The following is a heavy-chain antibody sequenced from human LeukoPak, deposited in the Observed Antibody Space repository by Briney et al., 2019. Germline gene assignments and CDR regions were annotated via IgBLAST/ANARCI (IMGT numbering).Heavy chain of an antibody. V-gene: IGHV3-30*03. CDR3: ARDPYLAYCSGGSCYGGLDP. J-gene: IGHJ5*02. CDR2: ISYDGSNK. CDR1: GFTFSNAW. Sequence: GGSLRLSCAASGFTFSNAWMSWVRQAPGKGLEWVAVISYDGSNKYYADSVKGRFTISRDNSKNTLYLQMNSLRAEDTAVYYCARDPYLAYCSGGSCYGGLDPWGQGTLVTVSS. D-gene: IGHD2-15*01.